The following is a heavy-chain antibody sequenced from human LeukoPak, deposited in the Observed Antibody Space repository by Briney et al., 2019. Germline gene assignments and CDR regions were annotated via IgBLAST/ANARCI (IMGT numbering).Heavy chain of an antibody. D-gene: IGHD4-17*01. CDR2: INRNGGGT. CDR1: GNYW. CDR3: TRDSYGALDY. V-gene: IGHV3-74*01. Sequence: GGSLRLSCAASGNYWMHWVRQAPGKGLVWVAFINRNGGGTSYPDSVKGRFTISRDNAKNTLYLQMNSLRAEDTAIYYCTRDSYGALDYWGQGALVTVSS. J-gene: IGHJ4*02.